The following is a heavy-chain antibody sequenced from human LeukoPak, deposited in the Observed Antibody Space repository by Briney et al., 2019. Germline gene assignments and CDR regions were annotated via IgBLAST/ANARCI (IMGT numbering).Heavy chain of an antibody. CDR3: ARIYSSSSSRGAFDI. V-gene: IGHV3-23*01. Sequence: GGSLRLSCAASGFTFSSYAMSWVRQAPGKGLEWVSAISGSGGSTYYADSVKGRFTISRDNAKNSLYLQMNSLRAEDTAVYYCARIYSSSSSRGAFDIWGQGTMVTVSS. J-gene: IGHJ3*02. CDR2: ISGSGGST. CDR1: GFTFSSYA. D-gene: IGHD6-6*01.